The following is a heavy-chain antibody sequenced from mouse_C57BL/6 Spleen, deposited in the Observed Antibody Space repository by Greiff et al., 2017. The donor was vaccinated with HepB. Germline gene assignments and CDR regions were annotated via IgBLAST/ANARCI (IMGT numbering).Heavy chain of an antibody. Sequence: VQLQQPGAELVRPGSSVKLSCKASGYTFTSYWMDWVKQRPGQGLEWIGNIYPSDSETHYNEKFKDKATLTVDKSSSTAYMQLSSLTSEDSAVYYFARCTDYYGSSPYYFDYWGQGTTLTVSS. J-gene: IGHJ2*01. CDR2: IYPSDSET. CDR1: GYTFTSYW. D-gene: IGHD1-1*01. V-gene: IGHV1-61*01. CDR3: ARCTDYYGSSPYYFDY.